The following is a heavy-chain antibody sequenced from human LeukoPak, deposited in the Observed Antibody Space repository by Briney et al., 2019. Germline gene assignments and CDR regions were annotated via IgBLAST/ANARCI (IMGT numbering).Heavy chain of an antibody. D-gene: IGHD3-10*01. CDR1: GFTFSSSW. CDR3: ARDLGDYYGSGSCFDY. V-gene: IGHV3-7*01. Sequence: GGSLRLSCAASGFTFSSSWMTWVRQAPGKGLEWVASINQDGGEIHYVDSVKGRFTISRDNAKNSLYLQMNSLRAEDTAVYYCARDLGDYYGSGSCFDYWGQGTLVTVSS. J-gene: IGHJ4*02. CDR2: INQDGGEI.